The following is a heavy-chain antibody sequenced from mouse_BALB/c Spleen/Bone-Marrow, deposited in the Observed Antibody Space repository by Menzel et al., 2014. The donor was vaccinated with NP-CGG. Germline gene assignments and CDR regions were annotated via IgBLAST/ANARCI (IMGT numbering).Heavy chain of an antibody. CDR2: VHPNNGGT. CDR1: GYSFSGYY. CDR3: ARYGSCVGGTMDY. V-gene: IGHV1-26*01. J-gene: IGHJ4*01. Sequence: VQLQQSGPDLVKPGASVKISCKASGYSFSGYYMHWVKQSHGKSLEWIGRVHPNNGGTSYNQKFKGKAILNVDMSSSTGYVEVRSLTSEDSAVYYGARYGSCVGGTMDYWGQGTSVTVSS. D-gene: IGHD1-1*02.